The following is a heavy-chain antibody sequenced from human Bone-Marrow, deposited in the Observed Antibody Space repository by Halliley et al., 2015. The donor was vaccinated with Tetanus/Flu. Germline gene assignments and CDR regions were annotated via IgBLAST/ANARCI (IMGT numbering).Heavy chain of an antibody. CDR3: ARGETGYYEAFDL. D-gene: IGHD1-26*01. CDR1: GITLRRYD. V-gene: IGHV3-30*12. Sequence: SLRLSCAASGITLRRYDTHWVRQAPGKGLEWVAVMSYDGTNKYYGDSVKVRFIISRDNYKNTMFLEMNSLRGEDTAVYYCARGETGYYEAFDLWGQGNLVSVSS. CDR2: MSYDGTNK. J-gene: IGHJ3*01.